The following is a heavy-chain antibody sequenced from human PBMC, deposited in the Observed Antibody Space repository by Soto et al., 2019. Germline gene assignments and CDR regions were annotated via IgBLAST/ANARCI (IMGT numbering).Heavy chain of an antibody. Sequence: PSETLSLHCAVYGGSFRGYYWSWIRQPPGKGLEWIGESNHSGSTNYSPSLKGGVTMSVDTSKNQFALELSSVAYSDTAVYYCARTVTCYFGMDVWGQGTMVTVSS. V-gene: IGHV4-34*01. CDR3: ARTVTCYFGMDV. CDR1: GGSFRGYY. CDR2: SNHSGST. J-gene: IGHJ6*02. D-gene: IGHD4-17*01.